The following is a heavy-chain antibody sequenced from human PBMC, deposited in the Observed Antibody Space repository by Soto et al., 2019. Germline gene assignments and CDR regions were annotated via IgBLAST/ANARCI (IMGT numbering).Heavy chain of an antibody. CDR2: IKHDGSEK. CDR3: VRDRSGSYLEGFDY. CDR1: GFTFSSYW. D-gene: IGHD1-26*01. J-gene: IGHJ4*02. Sequence: GGSLRLSCAASGFTFSSYWMTWVRQAPGKGLKWVANIKHDGSEKYYVDSVKGRFTISRDNARNSAFLEMKSLRAEDTAVYSCVRDRSGSYLEGFDYWGQGTLVTVSS. V-gene: IGHV3-7*01.